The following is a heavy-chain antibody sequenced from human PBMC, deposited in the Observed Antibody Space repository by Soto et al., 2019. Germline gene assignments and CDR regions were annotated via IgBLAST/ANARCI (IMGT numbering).Heavy chain of an antibody. Sequence: SVQVSCKASGGTFSSYAISWVRQAPGQGLEWMGGIIPIFGTANYAQKFQGRVTITADESTSTAYMELSSLRSEDTAVYYCARALVTILGVVPYYYYGMDVWGQGTTVTGSS. D-gene: IGHD3-3*01. CDR2: IIPIFGTA. CDR3: ARALVTILGVVPYYYYGMDV. CDR1: GGTFSSYA. V-gene: IGHV1-69*13. J-gene: IGHJ6*02.